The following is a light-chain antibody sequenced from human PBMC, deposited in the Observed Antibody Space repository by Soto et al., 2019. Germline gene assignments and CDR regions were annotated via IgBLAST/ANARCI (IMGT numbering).Light chain of an antibody. CDR3: QHYESLPIT. V-gene: IGKV1-9*01. CDR1: EDISSY. CDR2: AAS. Sequence: IQLTQSPSSLSESVGDRVTFTCRASEDISSYLAWYQQKPGTAPKLLTDAASALHRGVPSRFSGSGSGTDFTLTISSLQPEDFAVFYCQHYESLPITFGQGTRLEIK. J-gene: IGKJ5*01.